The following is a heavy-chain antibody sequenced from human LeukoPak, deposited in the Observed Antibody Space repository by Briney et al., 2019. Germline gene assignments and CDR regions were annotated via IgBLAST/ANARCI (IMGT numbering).Heavy chain of an antibody. D-gene: IGHD3-22*01. CDR3: ARVLNYYDSSGYYFSY. V-gene: IGHV3-30*03. CDR1: GFTFSSYS. J-gene: IGHJ4*02. CDR2: ISYDGSNK. Sequence: GGSLRLSCTASGFTFSSYSMNWVRQAPGKGLEWVAGISYDGSNKYYADSVKGRFTISRDNSKNTLYLQMNSLRAEDTAVYYCARVLNYYDSSGYYFSYWGQGTLVTVSS.